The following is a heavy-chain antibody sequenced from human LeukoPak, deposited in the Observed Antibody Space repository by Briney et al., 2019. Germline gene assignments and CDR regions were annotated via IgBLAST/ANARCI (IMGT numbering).Heavy chain of an antibody. D-gene: IGHD6-19*01. CDR1: GFTVDDYG. CDR3: AVIPPIAVAGPRNAFDI. V-gene: IGHV3-20*04. Sequence: PGGSLRLSCAASGFTVDDYGMSWVRQAPGKGLEWVSGINWNGGSTGYADSVKGRFTISRDNAKNSLYLQMNSLRAEDTALYYCAVIPPIAVAGPRNAFDIWGQGTMVTVSS. CDR2: INWNGGST. J-gene: IGHJ3*02.